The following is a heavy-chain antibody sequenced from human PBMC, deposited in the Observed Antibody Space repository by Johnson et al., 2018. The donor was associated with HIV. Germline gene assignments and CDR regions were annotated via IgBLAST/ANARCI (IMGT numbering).Heavy chain of an antibody. CDR3: AREAYYARAFDL. J-gene: IGHJ3*01. V-gene: IGHV3-30*09. Sequence: QVQLVESGGGVVQPGRSLRLSCAASGFTFSSCAMHWVRQAPGKGLEWETIISYDGSNKYYADSLKGRFAISRDNSRNTLDLRMDSLRVEDTAVYYCAREAYYARAFDLWGQGTMVTVSS. CDR2: ISYDGSNK. D-gene: IGHD3-3*01. CDR1: GFTFSSCA.